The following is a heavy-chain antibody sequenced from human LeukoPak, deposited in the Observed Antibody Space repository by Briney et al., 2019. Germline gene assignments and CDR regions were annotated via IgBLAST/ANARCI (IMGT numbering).Heavy chain of an antibody. V-gene: IGHV5-51*01. J-gene: IGHJ4*02. Sequence: SEESRDFSFKRSGYTFTSNLSGWLPQMPGKGLGWMGIIYPDDSDTRYSPSFQGQATISADKSISTAYLQWRSLKASDSAIYYCARHGRFSDRWWHFDYWAQRPVDTVSS. D-gene: IGHD5-12*01. CDR2: IYPDDSDT. CDR3: ARHGRFSDRWWHFDY. CDR1: GYTFTSNL.